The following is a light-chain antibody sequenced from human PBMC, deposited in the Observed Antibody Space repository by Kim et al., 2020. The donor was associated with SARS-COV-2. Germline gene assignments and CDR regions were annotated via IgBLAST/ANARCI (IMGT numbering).Light chain of an antibody. J-gene: IGLJ1*01. CDR1: SSDVGGYYY. Sequence: QSALTQPASVSGAPGQSITISCTGTSSDVGGYYYVCWYQQHPGKAPKLMIYDVSNRPSGVSNRFSGSKSGNTAFLTISGLQAEDEADYYCSSYNSSSSLGVFGTGTQVTVL. CDR3: SSYNSSSSLGV. V-gene: IGLV2-14*03. CDR2: DVS.